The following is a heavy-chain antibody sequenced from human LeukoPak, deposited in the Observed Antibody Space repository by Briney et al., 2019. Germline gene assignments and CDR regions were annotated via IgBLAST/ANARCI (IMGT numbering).Heavy chain of an antibody. D-gene: IGHD3-16*02. Sequence: GGSLRLSCAASGFTFSSYAMHWVRQAPGKGLEWVAVISYDGSNKYYADSVKGRFTISGDNSKNTLYLQMNSLRAEDTAVYYCARDLVDYDYVWGSYRYTGGFDYWGQGTLVTVSS. CDR2: ISYDGSNK. J-gene: IGHJ4*02. CDR3: ARDLVDYDYVWGSYRYTGGFDY. CDR1: GFTFSSYA. V-gene: IGHV3-30*04.